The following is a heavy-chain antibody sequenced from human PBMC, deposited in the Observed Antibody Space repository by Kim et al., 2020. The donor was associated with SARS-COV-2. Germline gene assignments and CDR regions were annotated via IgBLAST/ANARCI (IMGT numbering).Heavy chain of an antibody. V-gene: IGHV4-34*01. CDR2: INHSGST. D-gene: IGHD7-27*01. CDR1: GGSFSGYY. Sequence: SETLSLTCAVYGGSFSGYYWSWIRQPPGKGLEWIGEINHSGSTNYNPSLKSRVTISVDTSKNQFSLKLSSVTAADTAVYYCARGLHRFNWGNYYGMDVWGQGTTVTVSS. CDR3: ARGLHRFNWGNYYGMDV. J-gene: IGHJ6*02.